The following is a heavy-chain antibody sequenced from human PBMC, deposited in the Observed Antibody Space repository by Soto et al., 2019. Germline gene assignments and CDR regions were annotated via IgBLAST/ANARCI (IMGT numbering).Heavy chain of an antibody. J-gene: IGHJ3*02. V-gene: IGHV3-74*01. CDR2: INSDGSST. D-gene: IGHD3-10*01. Sequence: GGSLRLSCAASGFTFSSYWMHWVRQAPGKGLVWVSRINSDGSSTSYADSVKGRFTTSRDNAKNTLYLQMNSLRAEDTAVYYCASEEELGAFDIWGQGTMVTVSS. CDR1: GFTFSSYW. CDR3: ASEEELGAFDI.